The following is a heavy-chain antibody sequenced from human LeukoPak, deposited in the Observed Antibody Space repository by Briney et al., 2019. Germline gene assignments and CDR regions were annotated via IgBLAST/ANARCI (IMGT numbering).Heavy chain of an antibody. CDR3: ARVLGRAAMAENY. Sequence: GASVKVSCKASGYTFTGYYMHWVRQAPGQGLEWMGWTNPNSGGTNYAQKFQGRVTMTRDTSISTAYMELSRLRSDDTAVYYCARVLGRAAMAENYWGQGTLVTVSS. D-gene: IGHD5-18*01. CDR1: GYTFTGYY. V-gene: IGHV1-2*02. CDR2: TNPNSGGT. J-gene: IGHJ4*02.